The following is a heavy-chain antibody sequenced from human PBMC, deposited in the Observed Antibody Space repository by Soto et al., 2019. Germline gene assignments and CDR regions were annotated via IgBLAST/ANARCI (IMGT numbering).Heavy chain of an antibody. V-gene: IGHV4-59*01. Sequence: SETLSLTCTVSGGSISSYYWSWIRQPPGKGLEWIGYIYYSGSTNYNPSLKSRVTISVDTSKNQFSLKLSSVTAADTAVYYCVGTGYSSGPRIYFDYWGQGTLVTVSS. J-gene: IGHJ4*02. CDR3: VGTGYSSGPRIYFDY. CDR2: IYYSGST. CDR1: GGSISSYY. D-gene: IGHD6-19*01.